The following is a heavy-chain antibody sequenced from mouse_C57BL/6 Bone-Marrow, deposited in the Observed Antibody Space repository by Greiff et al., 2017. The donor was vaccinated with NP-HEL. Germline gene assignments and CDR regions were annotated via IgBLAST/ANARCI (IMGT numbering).Heavy chain of an antibody. V-gene: IGHV1-69*01. CDR1: GYTFTSYW. J-gene: IGHJ2*01. CDR3: ARRDYYGSSYTWFDY. D-gene: IGHD1-1*01. CDR2: IDPSDSYT. Sequence: QVQLQQPGAELVMPGASVKLSCKASGYTFTSYWMHWVKQRPGQGLEWIGEIDPSDSYTNYNQKFKGKSTLTVDKSPSTAYMQLSSLTSEDSAVYYCARRDYYGSSYTWFDYWGQGTTLTVSS.